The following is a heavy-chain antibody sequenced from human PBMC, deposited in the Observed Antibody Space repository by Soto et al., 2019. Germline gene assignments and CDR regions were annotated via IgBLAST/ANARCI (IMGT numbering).Heavy chain of an antibody. J-gene: IGHJ4*02. CDR2: INPSGGST. CDR1: GYTFTSYY. V-gene: IGHV1-46*01. CDR3: AREDRAEWLLYNLDY. D-gene: IGHD3-3*01. Sequence: ASVKVSCKASGYTFTSYYMHWVRQAPGQGLEWMGIINPSGGSTSYAQKFQGRVTMTRDTSTSTVYMELSSLRSEDTAVYYCAREDRAEWLLYNLDYWGQGTLVTVS.